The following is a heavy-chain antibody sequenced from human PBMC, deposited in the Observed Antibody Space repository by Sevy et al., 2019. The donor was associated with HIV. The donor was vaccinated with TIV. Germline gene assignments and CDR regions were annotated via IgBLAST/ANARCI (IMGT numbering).Heavy chain of an antibody. CDR2: ISYDGSNK. CDR3: AKDLEPVTYCMDV. D-gene: IGHD1-1*01. CDR1: GFTFSSYG. J-gene: IGHJ6*02. Sequence: GGSLRLSCAASGFTFSSYGMHWVRQAPGKGLEWVAVISYDGSNKYYADSVKGRFTISRDNSKNTLYLQMNSLRAEDTAVYYCAKDLEPVTYCMDVWGQGTTVTVSS. V-gene: IGHV3-30*18.